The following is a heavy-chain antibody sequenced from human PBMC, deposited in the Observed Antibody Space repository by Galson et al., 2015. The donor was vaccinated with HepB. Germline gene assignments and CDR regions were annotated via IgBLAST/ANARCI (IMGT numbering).Heavy chain of an antibody. V-gene: IGHV1-2*02. J-gene: IGHJ2*01. Sequence: SVKVSCKASGDRFSGHYIHWVRRAPGKGLEWLGWINPSSGGTIPAQRFQDRVTLTRVTSINTAFMELTKLTSDDTAVYYCATSPGYPYWFFDLWGRGTLV. CDR2: INPSSGGT. CDR3: ATSPGYPYWFFDL. D-gene: IGHD6-13*01. CDR1: GDRFSGHY.